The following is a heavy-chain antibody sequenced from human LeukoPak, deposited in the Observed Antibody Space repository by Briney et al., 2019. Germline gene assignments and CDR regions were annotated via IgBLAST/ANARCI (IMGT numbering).Heavy chain of an antibody. D-gene: IGHD2-8*01. J-gene: IGHJ6*03. V-gene: IGHV1-2*02. Sequence: RASLKVSCKASGYTFTGYYIHWVRQAPGQGLEWMGWINPNRDGTNYAQKFQGRVTMTRDTSISTAYMELSRLRSDDTAVYYCARNRHCINGVCAYYYYYMDVWGKGSTLPVSS. CDR3: ARNRHCINGVCAYYYYYMDV. CDR1: GYTFTGYY. CDR2: INPNRDGT.